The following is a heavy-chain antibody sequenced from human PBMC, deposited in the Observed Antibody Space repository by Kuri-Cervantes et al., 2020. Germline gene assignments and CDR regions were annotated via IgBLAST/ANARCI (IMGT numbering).Heavy chain of an antibody. CDR3: ARHLGYYGSGSGFFDP. J-gene: IGHJ5*02. V-gene: IGHV4-39*01. Sequence: SETLSLTCTVSGGSISSSSYYWGWTRQPPGKGLEWIGSIYYSGSTYYNPSLKSRVTISVDTSKNQFSLKLSSVTAADTAVYYCARHLGYYGSGSGFFDPWDQGTLVTVSS. CDR1: GGSISSSSYY. D-gene: IGHD3-10*01. CDR2: IYYSGST.